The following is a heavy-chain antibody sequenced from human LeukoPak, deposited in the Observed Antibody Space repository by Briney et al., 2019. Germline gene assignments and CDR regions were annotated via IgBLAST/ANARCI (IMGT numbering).Heavy chain of an antibody. J-gene: IGHJ6*03. V-gene: IGHV1-69*06. CDR2: IIPIFGTA. CDR3: ARAPPYYDILTGSYYYYYMDV. D-gene: IGHD3-9*01. CDR1: GGTFSSYA. Sequence: ASVKVSCKASGGTFSSYAISWVRQAPGQGLEWMGGIIPIFGTANYAQKFQGRVTITADKSTSTAYMELRSLRSDDTAVYYCARAPPYYDILTGSYYYYYMDVWGKGTTVTISS.